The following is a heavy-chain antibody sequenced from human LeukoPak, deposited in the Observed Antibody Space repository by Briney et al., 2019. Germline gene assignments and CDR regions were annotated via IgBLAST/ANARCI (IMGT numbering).Heavy chain of an antibody. Sequence: SETLSLTCTVSGGSISPYYWSWLRQPPGKGLEWIGYIYHSGSTNYSPSLKSRVTISLDTSRNHFSLKLSSVTAADTAVYYCARQGRYMAAAGTPNFDYWGQGTLVTVSS. J-gene: IGHJ4*02. D-gene: IGHD6-13*01. CDR1: GGSISPYY. V-gene: IGHV4-59*08. CDR2: IYHSGST. CDR3: ARQGRYMAAAGTPNFDY.